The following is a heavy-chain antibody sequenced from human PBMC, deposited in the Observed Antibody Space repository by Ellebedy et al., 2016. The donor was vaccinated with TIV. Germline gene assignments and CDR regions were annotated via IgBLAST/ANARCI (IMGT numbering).Heavy chain of an antibody. V-gene: IGHV3-30-3*01. CDR2: ISFDGSIK. J-gene: IGHJ4*02. CDR1: AFTFSNYA. Sequence: GGSLRLXXAASAFTFSNYAMHWVRQAPGKGLQWLAVISFDGSIKSYADSVKGRFTISRDNSKNTLYLQMNSLRAEDTAMYYCARDLGKYSSGWFVEWGQGTLVTVSS. CDR3: ARDLGKYSSGWFVE. D-gene: IGHD6-19*01.